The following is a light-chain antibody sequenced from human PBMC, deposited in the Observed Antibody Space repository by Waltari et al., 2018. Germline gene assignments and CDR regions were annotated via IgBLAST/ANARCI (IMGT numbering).Light chain of an antibody. CDR2: RTT. CDR1: QDIGGY. V-gene: IGKV1-33*01. J-gene: IGKJ2*01. Sequence: DIQLTQSPSSLAASVGDRVTLTCRASQDIGGYLNWYQHQPGRAPKLLIYRTTILTAGVPSRFSGGASRTDYTLTITHLQPEDIATYYCQYYDNLPMFSFGPGTKVEIK. CDR3: QYYDNLPMFS.